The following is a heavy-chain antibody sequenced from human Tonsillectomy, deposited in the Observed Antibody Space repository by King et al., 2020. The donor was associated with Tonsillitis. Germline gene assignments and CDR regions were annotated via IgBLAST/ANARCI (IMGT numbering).Heavy chain of an antibody. V-gene: IGHV3-48*02. Sequence: VQLVESGGGLVQPGGSLRLSCAASGFTFSSYSMNWVRQAPGKGLEWVSYISSSSSTIYYADSVKGRFTISRDNAKNSLYLKMNSLRDEDTAVYYCARRGGLFDYWGQGTLVTVSS. CDR2: ISSSSSTI. J-gene: IGHJ4*02. CDR1: GFTFSSYS. D-gene: IGHD2-15*01. CDR3: ARRGGLFDY.